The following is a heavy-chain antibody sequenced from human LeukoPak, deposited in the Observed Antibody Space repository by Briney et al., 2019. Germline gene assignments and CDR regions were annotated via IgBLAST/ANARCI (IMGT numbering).Heavy chain of an antibody. J-gene: IGHJ4*02. CDR2: ISWNSGSI. Sequence: SGGSLRLSCAASGFTFANYAMHWVRQAPGKGLEWVSGISWNSGSIGYADSVKGRFTISRDNAKNSLYLQMNSLRAEDTALYYCAKDIQYYYGSGSYDYWGQGTLVTVSS. D-gene: IGHD3-10*01. CDR3: AKDIQYYYGSGSYDY. V-gene: IGHV3-9*01. CDR1: GFTFANYA.